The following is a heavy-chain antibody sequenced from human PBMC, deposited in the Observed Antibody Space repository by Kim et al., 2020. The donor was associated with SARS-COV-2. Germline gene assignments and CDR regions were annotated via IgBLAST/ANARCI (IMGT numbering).Heavy chain of an antibody. D-gene: IGHD2-8*02. V-gene: IGHV3-53*01. CDR2: IYSGGAT. CDR1: GFTVSNTY. CDR3: TRPYTGGLGGFDP. Sequence: GGSLRLSCAASGFTVSNTYMGWVRQAPGKGLEWVSIIYSGGATYYVDPVKGRFTISRDGAKNTLYLQMNSLRAEDTAMYYCTRPYTGGLGGFDPWGQGTLVIVSS. J-gene: IGHJ5*02.